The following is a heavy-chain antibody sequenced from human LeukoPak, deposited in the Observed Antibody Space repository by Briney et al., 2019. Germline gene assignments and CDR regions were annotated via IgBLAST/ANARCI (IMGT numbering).Heavy chain of an antibody. Sequence: GGSLRLSCAASGFTFSSYAMYWVRQAPGKGLEWVAVISYDGSNKYYTDSVRGRFTISRDNSKNTLDLQMDSLRTEDTAVYYCAALGDSSGSPWGQGTLVTVPS. CDR3: AALGDSSGSP. CDR2: ISYDGSNK. V-gene: IGHV3-30-3*01. CDR1: GFTFSSYA. J-gene: IGHJ4*02. D-gene: IGHD6-19*01.